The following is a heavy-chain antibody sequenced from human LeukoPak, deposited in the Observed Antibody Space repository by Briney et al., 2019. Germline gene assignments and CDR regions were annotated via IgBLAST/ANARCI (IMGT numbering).Heavy chain of an antibody. D-gene: IGHD6-6*01. V-gene: IGHV4-4*09. CDR3: ARHPPEHRSIAARPKGDYYYYMDV. J-gene: IGHJ6*03. CDR2: IYTSGST. Sequence: SETLSLTCTVSGGSISSYYWSWIRQPPGKGLEWSGYIYTSGSTNYNPSLKSRVTISVDTSKNQFSLKLSSVTAADTAVYYCARHPPEHRSIAARPKGDYYYYMDVWGKGTTVTVSS. CDR1: GGSISSYY.